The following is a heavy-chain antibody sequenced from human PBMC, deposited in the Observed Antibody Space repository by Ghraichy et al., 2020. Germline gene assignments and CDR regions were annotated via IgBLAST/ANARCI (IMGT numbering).Heavy chain of an antibody. CDR2: ISYDGSNK. D-gene: IGHD6-6*01. J-gene: IGHJ6*02. CDR1: GFTFSSYA. CDR3: ARQVAARPGHYYYYGMDV. V-gene: IGHV3-30-3*01. Sequence: GGSLRLSCAASGFTFSSYAMHWVRQAPGKGLEWVAVISYDGSNKYYADSVKGRFTISRDNSKNTLYLQMNSLRAEDTAVYYCARQVAARPGHYYYYGMDVWGQGTTVTVSS.